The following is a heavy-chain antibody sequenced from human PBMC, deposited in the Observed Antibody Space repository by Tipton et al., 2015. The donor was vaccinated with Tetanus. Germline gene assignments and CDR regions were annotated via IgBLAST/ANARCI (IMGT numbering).Heavy chain of an antibody. CDR1: GFTFSNYA. V-gene: IGHV3-23*01. J-gene: IGHJ5*01. CDR3: AKALGSSAWYGA. Sequence: SLRLSCAASGFTFSNYATSWVRQAPGKGLEWVSGITGGNTYYADSVKGRFTISRDNSKNTLSLQMNSLRGEDTAVYYCAKALGSSAWYGAWGHGSLVTVSS. CDR2: ITGGNT. D-gene: IGHD6-13*01.